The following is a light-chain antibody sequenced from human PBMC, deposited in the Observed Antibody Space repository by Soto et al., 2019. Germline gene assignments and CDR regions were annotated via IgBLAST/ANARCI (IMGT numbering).Light chain of an antibody. CDR1: QSVLYSSNNKNY. Sequence: DIVMTQSPDSQAVSLGERATINCKSSQSVLYSSNNKNYLAWYQQKPGQPPKLLIYWASTRESGVPDRFRGSGSGTEFTLTISSLQAEDVAVYYCQQYYSTPFTFGPGTKVDIK. CDR3: QQYYSTPFT. V-gene: IGKV4-1*01. CDR2: WAS. J-gene: IGKJ3*01.